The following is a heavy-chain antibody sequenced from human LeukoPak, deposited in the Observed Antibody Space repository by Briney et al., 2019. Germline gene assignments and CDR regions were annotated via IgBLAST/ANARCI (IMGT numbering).Heavy chain of an antibody. V-gene: IGHV3-23*01. D-gene: IGHD1-26*01. Sequence: GGSLRLSCAASGFTFSTYAMSWVRQAPGKGLEWVSAISGTSDGTYYADSVKGRFTISRDNSKNKLYLQMNSLRAEDTAIYYCAKDWDWELLIFDYWGQGTLVTVSS. CDR1: GFTFSTYA. CDR2: ISGTSDGT. J-gene: IGHJ4*02. CDR3: AKDWDWELLIFDY.